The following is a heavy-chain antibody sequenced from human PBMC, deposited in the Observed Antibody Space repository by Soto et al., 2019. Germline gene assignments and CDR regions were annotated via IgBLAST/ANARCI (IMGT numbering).Heavy chain of an antibody. CDR1: GYTFTIYY. Sequence: ASVKVSCKASGYTFTIYYMHWVRQAPGQGLEWMGIINPSGGSTSYAQKFQGRVTMTRDTSTSTVYMELSSLRSEDTAVYYCARGTGIAVAGLFFDYWGQGTLVTVSS. CDR2: INPSGGST. V-gene: IGHV1-46*03. D-gene: IGHD6-19*01. CDR3: ARGTGIAVAGLFFDY. J-gene: IGHJ4*02.